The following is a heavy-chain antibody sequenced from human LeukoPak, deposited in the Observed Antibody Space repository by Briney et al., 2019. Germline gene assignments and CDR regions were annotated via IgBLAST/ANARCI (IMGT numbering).Heavy chain of an antibody. V-gene: IGHV3-21*01. CDR3: AHIAVAGNEEDY. Sequence: KPGGSLRLSCAASGFTFSNYNMNWVRQAPGKGLEWVSSISSSSSYIYYADSVKGRFTISRDNAKNSLYLQMNSLRAEDTAVYYCAHIAVAGNEEDYWGQGTLVTVSS. J-gene: IGHJ4*02. CDR1: GFTFSNYN. D-gene: IGHD6-19*01. CDR2: ISSSSSYI.